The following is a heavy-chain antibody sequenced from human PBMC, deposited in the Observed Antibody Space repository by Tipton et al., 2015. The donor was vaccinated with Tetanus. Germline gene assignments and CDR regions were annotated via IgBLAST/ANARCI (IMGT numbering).Heavy chain of an antibody. CDR1: GYNFATFW. D-gene: IGHD3-16*01. Sequence: GAEVKKPGESLNISCKASGYNFATFWIGWVRQKPGKGLEWMGIIYPGDSSVRYSPTFQGQVTISADRSTTTAYLQWSSLKASDTAIYYCARPLTSVAFGGFAFDVWGQGTLVTVSS. V-gene: IGHV5-51*01. CDR2: IYPGDSSV. CDR3: ARPLTSVAFGGFAFDV. J-gene: IGHJ3*01.